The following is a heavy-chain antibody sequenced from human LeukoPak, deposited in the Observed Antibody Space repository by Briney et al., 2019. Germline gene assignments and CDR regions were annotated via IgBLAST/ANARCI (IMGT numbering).Heavy chain of an antibody. CDR2: IYYSGST. D-gene: IGHD1-26*01. V-gene: IGHV4-34*01. CDR1: GGSFSGYY. J-gene: IGHJ4*02. Sequence: SETLSLTCAVYGGSFSGYYWSWIRQPPGKGLEWIGYIYYSGSTYYNPSLKSRVTISVDASKNQFSLKLSSVTAADTAVYYCASEVGATPSRVLAFRDYWGQGTLVTVSS. CDR3: ASEVGATPSRVLAFRDY.